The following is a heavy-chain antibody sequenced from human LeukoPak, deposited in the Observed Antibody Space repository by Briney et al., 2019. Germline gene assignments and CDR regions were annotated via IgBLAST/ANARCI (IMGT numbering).Heavy chain of an antibody. J-gene: IGHJ4*02. V-gene: IGHV1-69*06. D-gene: IGHD5-24*01. CDR1: GGTFSSYA. CDR2: IIPIFGTA. CDR3: ARGVGDGYKFDY. Sequence: SVKVSCKASGGTFSSYAISWVRQATGQGLEWMGGIIPIFGTANYAQKFQGRVTITADKSTSTAYMELSSLRSEDTAVYYCARGVGDGYKFDYWGQGTLVTVSS.